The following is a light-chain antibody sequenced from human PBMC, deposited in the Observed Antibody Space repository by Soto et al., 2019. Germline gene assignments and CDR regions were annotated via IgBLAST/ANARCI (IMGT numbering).Light chain of an antibody. Sequence: QSVLTQPPSASGSPGQSVTISCTGTSSDVGGSNYVSWYQQHPGKAPKVLIYAVSKRPSGVPDRFSGSKSGNTASLTVSGLQAEDEADYYCSSYAGSNNYVFGTGTKVTVL. CDR2: AVS. CDR3: SSYAGSNNYV. V-gene: IGLV2-8*01. CDR1: SSDVGGSNY. J-gene: IGLJ1*01.